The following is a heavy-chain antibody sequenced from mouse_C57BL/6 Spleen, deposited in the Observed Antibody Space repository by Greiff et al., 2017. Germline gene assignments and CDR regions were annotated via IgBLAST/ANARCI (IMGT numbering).Heavy chain of an antibody. CDR2: IYPGDGDT. CDR1: GYAFSSSW. CDR3: ARWYYGSSSSYYYAMDY. J-gene: IGHJ4*01. Sequence: QVQLQQSGPELVKPGASVKISCKASGYAFSSSWMNWVKQRPGKGLEWIGRIYPGDGDTNYNGKFKGKATLTADKSSSTAYMQLSSLTSEDSAVYFCARWYYGSSSSYYYAMDYWGQGTSVTVSS. D-gene: IGHD1-1*01. V-gene: IGHV1-82*01.